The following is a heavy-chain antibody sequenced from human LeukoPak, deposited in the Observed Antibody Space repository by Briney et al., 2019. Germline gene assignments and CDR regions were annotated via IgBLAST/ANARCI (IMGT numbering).Heavy chain of an antibody. CDR3: ARSVSGWYTKFGY. CDR1: GYTFTSYY. D-gene: IGHD6-19*01. Sequence: ASVKVSCKASGYTFTSYYMHWVRQAPGQGLEWMGWINPNSGGTNYAQKFQGRVTMTRDTSISTAYMELSRLRSDDTAVYYCARSVSGWYTKFGYWGQGTLVTVSS. J-gene: IGHJ4*02. CDR2: INPNSGGT. V-gene: IGHV1-2*02.